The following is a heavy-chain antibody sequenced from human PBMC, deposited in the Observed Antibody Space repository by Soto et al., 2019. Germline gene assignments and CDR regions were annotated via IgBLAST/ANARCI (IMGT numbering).Heavy chain of an antibody. CDR2: IYYSGSN. J-gene: IGHJ4*02. D-gene: IGHD5-18*01. CDR3: ARRYGPCFDL. CDR1: GGSISSYD. Sequence: QVQLQESGPGLVKPSETLSLTCTVSGGSISSYDWYWIRQPPGKGLEWVWYIYYSGSNNYNPSLIGRVTISVDTSQSPFSLALSSVTDADRDVYYCARRYGPCFDLWGQGTLVTVSS. V-gene: IGHV4-59*08.